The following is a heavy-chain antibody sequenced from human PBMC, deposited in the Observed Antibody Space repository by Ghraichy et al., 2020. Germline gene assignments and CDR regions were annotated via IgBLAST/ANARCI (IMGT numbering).Heavy chain of an antibody. V-gene: IGHV4-39*01. CDR2: IYYSGST. J-gene: IGHJ4*02. CDR3: ARHGVWQQLN. D-gene: IGHD6-13*01. Sequence: SQTLSLTCTVSGGSISSSSYYWGWIRQPPGKGLEWIGSIYYSGSTYYNPSLKSRVTISVDTSKNQFSLKLSSVTAADTAVYYCARHGVWQQLNWGQGTLVTVSS. CDR1: GGSISSSSYY.